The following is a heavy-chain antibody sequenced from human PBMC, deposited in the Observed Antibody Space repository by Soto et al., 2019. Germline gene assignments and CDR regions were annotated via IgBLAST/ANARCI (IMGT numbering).Heavy chain of an antibody. Sequence: PGESLKISCKGSGYSFISYWIGWVRQMPGKGLEWMGIIYPGDSDTRYSPSLQGQVTISADKSISTAYLQWSSLKASDTAMYYCSRLRGYCRGGNCSEFGYLGQGTLVTVSS. CDR3: SRLRGYCRGGNCSEFGY. CDR1: GYSFISYW. CDR2: IYPGDSDT. V-gene: IGHV5-51*01. D-gene: IGHD2-15*01. J-gene: IGHJ4*02.